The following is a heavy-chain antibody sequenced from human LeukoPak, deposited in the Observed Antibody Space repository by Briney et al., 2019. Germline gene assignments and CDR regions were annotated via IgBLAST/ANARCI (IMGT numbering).Heavy chain of an antibody. D-gene: IGHD3-10*01. CDR3: ASLWFGELFRIDY. CDR2: ISYSGST. Sequence: PSETLSLTCAVSGGSISPYHWTWIRQPPGKGLEGIGYISYSGSTNYNPSLKSRVTTSIDTSKSQFSLKLSSVTAADTAVYYCASLWFGELFRIDYWGQGTLVTVSS. CDR1: GGSISPYH. V-gene: IGHV4-59*08. J-gene: IGHJ4*02.